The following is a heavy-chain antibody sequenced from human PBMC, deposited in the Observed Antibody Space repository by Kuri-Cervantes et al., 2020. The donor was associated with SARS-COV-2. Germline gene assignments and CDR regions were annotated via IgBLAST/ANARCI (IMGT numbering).Heavy chain of an antibody. V-gene: IGHV3-15*01. J-gene: IGHJ4*02. CDR3: TTPYCSSTSCYYDY. Sequence: GGSLRLSCAASGFTFSNAWMSWVRQAPGKGLEWVGRIKSKTGGGTTDYAAPVKGRFTISRDDSKNTLYLQMNSLKTEDTAVYYCTTPYCSSTSCYYDYWGQGTLVTVSS. D-gene: IGHD2-2*01. CDR1: GFTFSNAW. CDR2: IKSKTGGGTT.